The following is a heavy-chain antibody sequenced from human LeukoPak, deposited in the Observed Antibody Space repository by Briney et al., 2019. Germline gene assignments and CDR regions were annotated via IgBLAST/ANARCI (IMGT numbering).Heavy chain of an antibody. CDR3: ACGPLDYDSSGYYSEYFQH. CDR2: INPSGGST. Sequence: ASVKVSCKASGGTFSSYAISWVRQAPGQGLEWTGIINPSGGSTSYAQKFQGRVTMTRDTSTSTVYMELSSLRSEDTAVYYCACGPLDYDSSGYYSEYFQHWGQGTLVTVSS. J-gene: IGHJ1*01. CDR1: GGTFSSYA. V-gene: IGHV1-46*01. D-gene: IGHD3-22*01.